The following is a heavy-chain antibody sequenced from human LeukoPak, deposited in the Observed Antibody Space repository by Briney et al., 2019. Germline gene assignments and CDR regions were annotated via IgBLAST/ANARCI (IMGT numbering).Heavy chain of an antibody. CDR1: GGTSSSYA. CDR3: ARGGRVANNWFDP. CDR2: IIPIFGTA. D-gene: IGHD5-12*01. V-gene: IGHV1-69*05. J-gene: IGHJ5*02. Sequence: SVKVSCKASGGTSSSYAISWVRQAPGQGLEWMGGIIPIFGTANYAQKFQGRVTITTDESTSTAYMELSSLRSEDTAVYYCARGGRVANNWFDPWGQGTLVTVSS.